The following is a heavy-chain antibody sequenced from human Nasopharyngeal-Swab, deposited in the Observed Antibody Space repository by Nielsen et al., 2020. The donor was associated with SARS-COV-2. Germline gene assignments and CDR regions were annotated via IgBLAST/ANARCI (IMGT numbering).Heavy chain of an antibody. J-gene: IGHJ6*02. CDR1: GFTFSSYE. Sequence: GESLKISCAASGFTFSSYEMNWARQAPGKGLEWVSYISSSGSTIYYADSVKGRFTISRDNAKNSLYLQMNSLRAEDTAVYYCARVQLWLMFSAGMDVWGQGTTVTVSS. V-gene: IGHV3-48*03. CDR3: ARVQLWLMFSAGMDV. CDR2: ISSSGSTI. D-gene: IGHD5-18*01.